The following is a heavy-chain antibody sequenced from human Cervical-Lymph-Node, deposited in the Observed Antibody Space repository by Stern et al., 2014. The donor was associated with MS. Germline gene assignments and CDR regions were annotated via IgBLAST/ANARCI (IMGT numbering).Heavy chain of an antibody. CDR1: GYTFTNNW. D-gene: IGHD1-1*01. CDR2: IYPDDSDI. V-gene: IGHV5-51*04. J-gene: IGHJ6*02. Sequence: EVHLVESGAEVKKPGESLKISCKGSGYTFTNNWIAWVRQMPGKGLEWMGIIYPDDSDIRYTPPWQARVTTSADKPTGPASLRGSGLKAADSAVYNWASPPPRRKWDDPNYGMDVWGQGTTVTVSS. CDR3: ASPPPRRKWDDPNYGMDV.